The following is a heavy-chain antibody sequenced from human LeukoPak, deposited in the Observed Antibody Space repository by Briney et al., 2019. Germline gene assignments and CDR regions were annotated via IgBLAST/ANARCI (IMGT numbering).Heavy chain of an antibody. V-gene: IGHV2-70*13. J-gene: IGHJ4*02. Sequence: ESGPTLLHPTQTLTLTCTFSGFSLDTSGMCVNWIRQPPAEALEWLSLIDWDDDKYYSTSLRTRLTISKDTSKNQVVLTMTNMDPVDTATYYCARMLTSTWDLDYWGQGTLVTVSS. CDR1: GFSLDTSGMC. D-gene: IGHD6-13*01. CDR3: ARMLTSTWDLDY. CDR2: IDWDDDK.